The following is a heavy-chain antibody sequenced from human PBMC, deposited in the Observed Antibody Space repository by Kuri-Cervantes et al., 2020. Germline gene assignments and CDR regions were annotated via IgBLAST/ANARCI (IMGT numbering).Heavy chain of an antibody. V-gene: IGHV3-23*01. J-gene: IGHJ4*02. Sequence: GGSLRLSCAASGFTFSSYAMSWVRQAPGKGLEWVSAISGSGGSTYYAASMKGRFTSSRNNSKNALYLQMNSLRAEDTAVYYCAKGAYYDILTGYYHYWGQGTLVTVSS. D-gene: IGHD3-9*01. CDR1: GFTFSSYA. CDR2: ISGSGGST. CDR3: AKGAYYDILTGYYHY.